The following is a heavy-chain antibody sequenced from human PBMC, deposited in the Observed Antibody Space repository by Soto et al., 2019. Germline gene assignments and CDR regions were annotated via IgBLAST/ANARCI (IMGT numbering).Heavy chain of an antibody. J-gene: IGHJ6*02. V-gene: IGHV3-30*18. CDR3: AKDVDIAATISYGMDV. D-gene: IGHD5-12*01. Sequence: GGSLRLSCAASGFTSSNYGMHLVRQAPGKGLEWVAVISYDGSDKYYADSVKGRFTISRDKSKNTLYLQINSLRAEDTAVYYCAKDVDIAATISYGMDVWGQGTTVTLSS. CDR1: GFTSSNYG. CDR2: ISYDGSDK.